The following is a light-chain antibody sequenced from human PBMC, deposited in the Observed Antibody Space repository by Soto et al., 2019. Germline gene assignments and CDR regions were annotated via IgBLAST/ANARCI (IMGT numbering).Light chain of an antibody. CDR1: RSEVGGYNY. V-gene: IGLV2-14*01. CDR3: SSFTSSTTFG. J-gene: IGLJ1*01. CDR2: EVN. Sequence: QSVLTQPSSVSGSPGQSITISCTGTRSEVGGYNYVSWYQQHPCKAPKLMIYEVNKRHSGVSHRFSCSKSGNTPALPISGLKAEDEAHYYCSSFTSSTTFGFGAGTKLIVL.